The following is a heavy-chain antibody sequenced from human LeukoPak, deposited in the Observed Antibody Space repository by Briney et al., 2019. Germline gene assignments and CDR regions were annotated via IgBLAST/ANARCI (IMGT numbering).Heavy chain of an antibody. D-gene: IGHD2-2*01. CDR2: ISGSGGST. CDR1: GFTFSSYA. V-gene: IGHV3-23*01. Sequence: GGSLRLSCAASGFTFSSYAMSWVRQAPGKGLEWVSAISGSGGSTYYADSVKGRLTISRDNSKNTLYLQMNSLRAEDTAVYYCAKQADIVVVPAAMSYWGQGTLVTVSS. CDR3: AKQADIVVVPAAMSY. J-gene: IGHJ4*02.